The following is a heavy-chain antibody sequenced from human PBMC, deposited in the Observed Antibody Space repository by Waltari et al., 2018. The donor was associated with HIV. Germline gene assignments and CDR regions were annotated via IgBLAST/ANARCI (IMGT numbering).Heavy chain of an antibody. CDR3: ARATTIFNNWFDP. CDR1: GGSISSYY. CDR2: IYYSGST. V-gene: IGHV4-59*01. Sequence: QVQLQESGPGLVKPSETLSLTCTVSGGSISSYYWSWIRQPPGKGLEWLGYIYYSGSTNYNPSLKSRVTISVDTSKNQFSLKLSSVTAADTAVYYCARATTIFNNWFDPWGQGTLVTVSS. J-gene: IGHJ5*02. D-gene: IGHD3-3*01.